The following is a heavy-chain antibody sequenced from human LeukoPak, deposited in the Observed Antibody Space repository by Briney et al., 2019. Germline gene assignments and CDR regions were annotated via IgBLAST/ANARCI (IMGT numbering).Heavy chain of an antibody. CDR3: ARDRIAAAGPKFDP. J-gene: IGHJ5*02. V-gene: IGHV1-69*01. CDR2: IIPIFGTA. D-gene: IGHD6-13*01. CDR1: GGTFSSYA. Sequence: SVKVSCKASGGTFSSYAISWVRQAPGQGLEWMGGIIPIFGTANYAQKFQGRVTITADESTSIAYMELSSLRSEDTAVYYCARDRIAAAGPKFDPWGQGTLVTVSS.